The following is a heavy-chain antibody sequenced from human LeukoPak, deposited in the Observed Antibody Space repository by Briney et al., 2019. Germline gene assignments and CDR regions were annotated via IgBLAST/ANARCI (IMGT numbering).Heavy chain of an antibody. D-gene: IGHD6-19*01. CDR3: ARIAVAGGEDYFDY. CDR1: GGSNSSSIYY. Sequence: PSETLSLTCTVSGGSNSSSIYYLGWIRQPPGKGLQWIGSIYYSGRTYYNPSLKSRVTISVDTSKNQFSLNLSSVTAADTAVYYCARIAVAGGEDYFDYWGQGTLVTVSS. V-gene: IGHV4-39*01. J-gene: IGHJ4*02. CDR2: IYYSGRT.